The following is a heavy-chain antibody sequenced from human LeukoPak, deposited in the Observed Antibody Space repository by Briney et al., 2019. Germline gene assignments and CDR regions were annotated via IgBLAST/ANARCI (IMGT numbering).Heavy chain of an antibody. CDR1: GGSISSSSYY. V-gene: IGHV4-39*02. J-gene: IGHJ4*02. CDR2: IYYSGST. Sequence: PSETLSLTCTVSGGSISSSSYYWGWIRQPPGKGLEWIGSIYYSGSTYYNPSLKSRVTISVDTSKNQFSLKLSSVTAAGTAVYYCAREKHVLRFLEWLPYPDYWGQGTLVTVSS. D-gene: IGHD3-3*01. CDR3: AREKHVLRFLEWLPYPDY.